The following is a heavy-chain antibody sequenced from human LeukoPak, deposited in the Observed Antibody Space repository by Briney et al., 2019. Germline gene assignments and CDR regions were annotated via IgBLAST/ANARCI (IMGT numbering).Heavy chain of an antibody. Sequence: ASVKVSCKASGYTFTDDYIHWVRQAPGQGLEWMGWINVNSGGTNYAQKFYARVTMTEDTSTDTAYMELSSLRSEDTAVYYCATSRETFYDYVWGSYRNNWFDPWGQGTLVTVSS. D-gene: IGHD3-16*02. CDR1: GYTFTDDY. CDR3: ATSRETFYDYVWGSYRNNWFDP. CDR2: INVNSGGT. J-gene: IGHJ5*02. V-gene: IGHV1-2*02.